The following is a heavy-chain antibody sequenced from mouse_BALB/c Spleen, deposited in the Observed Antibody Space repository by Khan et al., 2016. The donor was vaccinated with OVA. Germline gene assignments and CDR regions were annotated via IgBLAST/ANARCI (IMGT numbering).Heavy chain of an antibody. D-gene: IGHD2-4*01. J-gene: IGHJ4*01. V-gene: IGHV1S56*01. CDR2: IYPGDDST. CDR1: GYTFTSYD. CDR3: ARKELREVAMDY. Sequence: QVQLQQSGPELVKPGALVKISCKTSGYTFTSYDINWVMQRPGQGLEWLGWIYPGDDSTQYNEKFKDKATLTADKSSSTSYMQLSSLTSDNSAVYCCARKELREVAMDYWGQGTSVTVSS.